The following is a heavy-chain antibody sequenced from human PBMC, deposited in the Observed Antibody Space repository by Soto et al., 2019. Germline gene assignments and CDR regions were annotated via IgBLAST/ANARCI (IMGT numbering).Heavy chain of an antibody. CDR3: ARDRNWVDP. CDR1: GYTFTSYD. CDR2: MSTSNGNT. V-gene: IGHV1-18*01. Sequence: QVQLVQSGAEVKKPGASVKVSCKASGYTFTSYDISWVRQAPGQGLEWMGWMSTSNGNTNYAQKLQGRVTMTTDTSTSTATMELTSLRPDDTAVYFCARDRNWVDPWGQGTLVPVS. J-gene: IGHJ5*02.